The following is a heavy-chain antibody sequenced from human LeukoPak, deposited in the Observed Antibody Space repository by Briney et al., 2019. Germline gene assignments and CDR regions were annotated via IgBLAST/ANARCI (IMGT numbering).Heavy chain of an antibody. CDR2: INPNSGGT. Sequence: ASVKVSCKAXXYXFTGYYMHWVRQAPGQGLEWMGWINPNSGGTNYAQKFQGRVTMTRDTSISTAYMELSRLRSDDTAVYYCARGPPGYCTGGVCYKGFDYWGQGTLVTVSS. D-gene: IGHD2-8*02. V-gene: IGHV1-2*02. CDR3: ARGPPGYCTGGVCYKGFDY. CDR1: XYXFTGYY. J-gene: IGHJ4*02.